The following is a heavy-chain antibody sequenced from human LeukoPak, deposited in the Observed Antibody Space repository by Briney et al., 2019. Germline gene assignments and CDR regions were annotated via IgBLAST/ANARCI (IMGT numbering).Heavy chain of an antibody. J-gene: IGHJ6*03. V-gene: IGHV3-7*01. D-gene: IGHD3-3*01. CDR1: GFTFSNYW. CDR2: IKEDGSEK. CDR3: VMYNGVVHGVYYRDV. Sequence: GGSLRLSCAASGFTFSNYWMTWVRQAPGKGLEWVADIKEDGSEKLYVNSVRGRFTISRDNAKMSLFLQMNSLRAEDTAVYYCVMYNGVVHGVYYRDVWGKGTTGAVS.